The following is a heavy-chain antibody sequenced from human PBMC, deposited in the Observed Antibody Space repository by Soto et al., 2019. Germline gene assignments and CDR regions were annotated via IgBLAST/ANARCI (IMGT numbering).Heavy chain of an antibody. CDR1: GFTFSSYA. CDR3: AKSGDSTVTTTLDY. J-gene: IGHJ4*02. Sequence: PGGSLRLSCAASGFTFSSYAMSWFRQAPGKGLEWVSAISGSGGSTYYADSVKGRFTISRDNSKNTLYLQMNSLRAEDTAVYYCAKSGDSTVTTTLDYWGQGTLVTVSS. V-gene: IGHV3-23*01. D-gene: IGHD4-17*01. CDR2: ISGSGGST.